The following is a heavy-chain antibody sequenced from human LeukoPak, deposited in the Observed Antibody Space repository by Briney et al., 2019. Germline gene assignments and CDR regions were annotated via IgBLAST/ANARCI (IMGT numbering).Heavy chain of an antibody. CDR2: INAGNGNT. CDR1: GYTFTSYA. V-gene: IGHV1-3*01. J-gene: IGHJ6*02. D-gene: IGHD1-26*01. Sequence: ASVTVSCTASGYTFTSYAMHWVRQAPGQRLEWMGWINAGNGNTKYSQKFQGRVTITRDTSASTAYMELSSLRSEDTAVYYCARGATDYYYYGMDVWGQGTTVTVSS. CDR3: ARGATDYYYYGMDV.